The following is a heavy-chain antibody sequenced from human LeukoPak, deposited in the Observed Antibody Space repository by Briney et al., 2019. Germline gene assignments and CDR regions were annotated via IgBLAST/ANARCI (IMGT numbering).Heavy chain of an antibody. CDR2: MTPNSGNT. CDR1: GYTFTSYD. V-gene: IGHV1-8*01. J-gene: IGHJ4*02. CDR3: ARNLYATGEFDY. Sequence: GASVKVSCKASGYTFTSYDINWVRQATGQGLEWVGWMTPNSGNTGYAQKFQGRVTMTRDTSIGTAYMELSSLRSEDTAVYFCARNLYATGEFDYWGQGTLVTVSS. D-gene: IGHD7-27*01.